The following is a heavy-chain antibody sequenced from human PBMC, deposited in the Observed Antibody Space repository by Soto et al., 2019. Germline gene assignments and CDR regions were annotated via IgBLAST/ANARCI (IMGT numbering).Heavy chain of an antibody. J-gene: IGHJ3*02. CDR2: ISYDGSNK. V-gene: IGHV3-30*18. CDR1: GFTFSSYG. Sequence: GGSLRLSCAAYGFTFSSYGMHWVRQAPGKGLEWVAVISYDGSNKYYADSVKGRFTISRDNSKNTLYLQMNSLRAEDTAVYYCAKGYYGSGKAVFDIWGQGTMVTVSS. D-gene: IGHD3-10*01. CDR3: AKGYYGSGKAVFDI.